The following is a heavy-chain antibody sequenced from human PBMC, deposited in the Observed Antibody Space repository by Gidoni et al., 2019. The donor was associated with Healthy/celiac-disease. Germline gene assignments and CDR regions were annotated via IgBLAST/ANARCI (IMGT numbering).Heavy chain of an antibody. V-gene: IGHV3-30-3*01. Sequence: RSLRLSWAASGFTFSSYAMHWVRQAPGQGLEWVAVISYDGSNKYYADSVKGRFTISRDNSKNTLYLQMNSLRAEDTAVYYCARDRYYYDSSGYCDYCGQGSLVTVSS. CDR3: ARDRYYYDSSGYCDY. D-gene: IGHD3-22*01. CDR2: ISYDGSNK. CDR1: GFTFSSYA. J-gene: IGHJ4*02.